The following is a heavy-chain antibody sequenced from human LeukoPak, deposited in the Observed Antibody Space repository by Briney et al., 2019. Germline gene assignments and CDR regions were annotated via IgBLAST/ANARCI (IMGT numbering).Heavy chain of an antibody. CDR3: LRGDRRDY. V-gene: IGHV3-21*06. CDR2: IDSSGGYM. J-gene: IGHJ4*02. Sequence: WGSLRLSCEASGFTFNTYSMSWARQAPGKGLEWVSSIDSSGGYMFYADSVKGRFIISRDNAKDSLYLQMNSLRVEDTAVYYCLRGDRRDYWGQGTLVTVSS. CDR1: GFTFNTYS.